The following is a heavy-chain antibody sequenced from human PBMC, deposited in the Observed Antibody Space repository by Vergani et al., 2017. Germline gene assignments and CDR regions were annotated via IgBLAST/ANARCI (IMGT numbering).Heavy chain of an antibody. CDR3: ARVRHDYDILTGDVDAFDI. CDR1: GYSFTSYW. Sequence: EVQLVQSGAEVKKPGESLRISCKGSGYSFTSYWISWVLQMPXKGLEWMGRIDPSDSYTNYSPSFQGHVTSSADKSISTAYLQWSSLKASDTAMYYCARVRHDYDILTGDVDAFDIWGQGTMVTVSS. D-gene: IGHD3-9*01. V-gene: IGHV5-10-1*01. J-gene: IGHJ3*02. CDR2: IDPSDSYT.